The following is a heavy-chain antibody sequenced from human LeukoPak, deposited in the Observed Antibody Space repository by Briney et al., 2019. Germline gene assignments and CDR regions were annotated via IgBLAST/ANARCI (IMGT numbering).Heavy chain of an antibody. J-gene: IGHJ4*02. CDR2: ISYDGSNK. CDR1: GFTFSSYG. CDR3: AKERARGLPSAFDY. V-gene: IGHV3-30*18. Sequence: PGRSLRLSCAASGFTFSSYGMHWVRQAPGKGLEWVAVISYDGSNKYYGDSVRGRFTISRDTSKNTLYLQLNSLRAEDTAVYYCAKERARGLPSAFDYWGQGTLVTVSS. D-gene: IGHD3-10*01.